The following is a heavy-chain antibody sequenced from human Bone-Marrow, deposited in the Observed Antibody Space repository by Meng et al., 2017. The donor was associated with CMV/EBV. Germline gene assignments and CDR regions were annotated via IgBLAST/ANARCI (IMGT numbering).Heavy chain of an antibody. CDR1: GFTFSSYA. D-gene: IGHD4-23*01. J-gene: IGHJ6*02. Sequence: GGSLRLSCEASGFTFSSYAMNWVRQAPGKGLEWVSTISGSGSRTYIADSVKGRLTISRDNSKNTLYLEMNSLRAEDTAVYYCAKVLRARTPNFYYGMDVWGQGNRVPVSS. CDR2: ISGSGSRT. V-gene: IGHV3-23*01. CDR3: AKVLRARTPNFYYGMDV.